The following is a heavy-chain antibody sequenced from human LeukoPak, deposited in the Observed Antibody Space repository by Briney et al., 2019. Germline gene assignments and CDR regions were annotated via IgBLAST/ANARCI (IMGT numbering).Heavy chain of an antibody. CDR1: GFTFSSHG. Sequence: GGSLRLSCAASGFTFSSHGLHWVRQAPGKGLEWVAVISYDGSNKYYADSVKGRFTISRDNSKNTLYLQMNSLRAEDTAVYYCAKFGGTVTNHDAFDIWGQGTMVTVSS. CDR3: AKFGGTVTNHDAFDI. V-gene: IGHV3-30*18. CDR2: ISYDGSNK. D-gene: IGHD4-17*01. J-gene: IGHJ3*02.